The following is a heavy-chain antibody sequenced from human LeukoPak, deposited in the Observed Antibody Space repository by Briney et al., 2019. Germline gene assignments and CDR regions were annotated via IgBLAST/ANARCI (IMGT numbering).Heavy chain of an antibody. CDR1: GGSISSGLYS. V-gene: IGHV4-30-2*05. Sequence: SETLSLTCDVSGGSISSGLYSWSWIRQPLGKGLEWIGYIYHTGSTYYNPSLKSRVTISVDTSKNQFSLKLSSVTAADTAVYYCASLTCGGDCYFIYWGQGTLVTVSS. J-gene: IGHJ4*02. CDR3: ASLTCGGDCYFIY. D-gene: IGHD2-21*02. CDR2: IYHTGST.